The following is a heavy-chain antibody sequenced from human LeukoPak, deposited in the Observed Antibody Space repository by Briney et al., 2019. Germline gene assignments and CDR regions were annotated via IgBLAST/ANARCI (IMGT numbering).Heavy chain of an antibody. Sequence: GGSLRLSCAASGFTFSSYWMSWVRQAPGKGLEWVANIKQDGSEKYYVDSVKGRFTISRDNAKNSLYLQMNSLRAEDTAVYYCVAYKFLLSWSAFAFWGRGTMVTVSS. J-gene: IGHJ3*01. V-gene: IGHV3-7*01. D-gene: IGHD6-13*01. CDR2: IKQDGSEK. CDR3: VAYKFLLSWSAFAF. CDR1: GFTFSSYW.